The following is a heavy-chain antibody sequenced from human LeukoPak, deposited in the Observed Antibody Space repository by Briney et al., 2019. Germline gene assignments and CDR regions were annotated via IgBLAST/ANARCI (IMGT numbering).Heavy chain of an antibody. CDR1: GFTLSSYE. CDR3: ARDLELNPNGYYYGMDV. V-gene: IGHV3-48*03. J-gene: IGHJ6*02. Sequence: GGSLRLSCAASGFTLSSYEVNWVRQAPGKGLEWVSYISSSGSTMYYADSVKGRFTISRDNAKNSLYLQMNSLRAEDTAVYYCARDLELNPNGYYYGMDVWGQGTTVTVSS. CDR2: ISSSGSTM. D-gene: IGHD2-8*01.